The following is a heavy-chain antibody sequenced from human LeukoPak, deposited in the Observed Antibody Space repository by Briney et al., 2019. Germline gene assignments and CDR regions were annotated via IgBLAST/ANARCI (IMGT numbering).Heavy chain of an antibody. Sequence: GGSLRLSCAASGFTFSNYAMSWVRQAPGKGLEWVSRISGGGGGTYYADSVKGRFTISRDNSKNTLYLQMNSLSAEDTAVYYCAIYSNWDNFDYWGQGTLVTVSS. CDR1: GFTFSNYA. CDR2: ISGGGGGT. CDR3: AIYSNWDNFDY. J-gene: IGHJ4*02. V-gene: IGHV3-23*01. D-gene: IGHD4-11*01.